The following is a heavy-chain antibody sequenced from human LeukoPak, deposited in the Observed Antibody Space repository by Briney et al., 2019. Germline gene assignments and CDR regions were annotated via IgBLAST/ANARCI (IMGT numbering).Heavy chain of an antibody. Sequence: GGSLRLSCAASGFTFSDYWMNWARQAPGEGLEWVANIDQDGSSEYYVGSVQGRFTISRDNAKNSLYLQMNSLRAEDTAVYYCARGDWAPFDYWGQGSLLTVSS. CDR3: ARGDWAPFDY. V-gene: IGHV3-7*01. J-gene: IGHJ4*02. CDR1: GFTFSDYW. CDR2: IDQDGSSE. D-gene: IGHD2-21*02.